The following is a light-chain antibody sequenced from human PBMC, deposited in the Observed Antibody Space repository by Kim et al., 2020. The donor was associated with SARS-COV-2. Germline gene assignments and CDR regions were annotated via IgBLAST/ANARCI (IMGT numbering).Light chain of an antibody. CDR2: GAS. J-gene: IGKJ4*01. CDR1: QSVSISY. V-gene: IGKV3-20*01. CDR3: QQYGSLLT. Sequence: EIELTQSPGTLSLSPGERATLSCRASQSVSISYLAWYQQKPGQAPRLLIYGASSRATGIPDRFSGSGSGTDFTLTISRLEPEDFAVYYCQQYGSLLTFGGGTKVDIK.